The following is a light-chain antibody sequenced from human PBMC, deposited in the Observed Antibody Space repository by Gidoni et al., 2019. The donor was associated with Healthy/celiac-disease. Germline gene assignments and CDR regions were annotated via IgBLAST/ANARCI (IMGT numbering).Light chain of an antibody. CDR1: SGINVGTYR. CDR3: MIWHSSAYV. Sequence: RSGINVGTYRIYWYQQKPGSPPQYLLRYKSDSDKQQGPGVPSRFSGSKDASANAGIFLISGLPSEDAADYYCMIWHSSAYVFGGGTKLTVL. J-gene: IGLJ3*02. CDR2: YKSDSDK. V-gene: IGLV5-45*01.